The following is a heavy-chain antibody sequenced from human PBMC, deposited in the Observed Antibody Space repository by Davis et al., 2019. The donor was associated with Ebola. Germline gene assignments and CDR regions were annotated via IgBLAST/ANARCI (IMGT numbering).Heavy chain of an antibody. V-gene: IGHV3-21*01. Sequence: GESLKISCAASGFTFSSYSMNWVRQAPGKGLEWVSSISSSSSYIYYADSVKGRFTISRDNAKNSLYLQMNSLRAEDTAVYYCAREGPNTIFGATNAFDIWGQGTTVTVSS. D-gene: IGHD3-3*01. CDR2: ISSSSSYI. CDR1: GFTFSSYS. J-gene: IGHJ3*02. CDR3: AREGPNTIFGATNAFDI.